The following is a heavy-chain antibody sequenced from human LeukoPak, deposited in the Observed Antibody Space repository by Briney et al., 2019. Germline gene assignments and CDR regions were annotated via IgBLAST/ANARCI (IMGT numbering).Heavy chain of an antibody. Sequence: GGSLRLSCAASGFTFDDYAMHWVRQAPGKGLEWVSLISWDGGSTYYADSVKGRFTISRDNSKNSLYLQMNSLRAEDTALYYCAKDIVQWLARGAFDIWGQGTMVTVSS. D-gene: IGHD6-19*01. CDR2: ISWDGGST. CDR1: GFTFDDYA. CDR3: AKDIVQWLARGAFDI. V-gene: IGHV3-43D*03. J-gene: IGHJ3*02.